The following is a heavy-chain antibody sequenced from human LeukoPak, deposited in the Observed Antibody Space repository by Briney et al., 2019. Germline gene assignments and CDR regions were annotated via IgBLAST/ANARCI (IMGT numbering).Heavy chain of an antibody. V-gene: IGHV3-74*01. Sequence: PGGSLRLSCVASGFTFSTYWMHWVRHAPGKGLVWVSRINSDGSSTSYADSVKGRFTISRDNAKNTLFLQMNSLRGEDTAVYSCGRGAGGGDYWGQGTLVTVPS. CDR2: INSDGSST. CDR3: GRGAGGGDY. J-gene: IGHJ4*02. CDR1: GFTFSTYW. D-gene: IGHD6-19*01.